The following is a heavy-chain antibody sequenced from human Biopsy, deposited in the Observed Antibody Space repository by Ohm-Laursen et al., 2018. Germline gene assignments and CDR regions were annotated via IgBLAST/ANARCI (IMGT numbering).Heavy chain of an antibody. CDR3: ARGSNEYGGLYFPH. CDR1: GGSFTGHY. D-gene: IGHD4-23*01. CDR2: ISHTGYT. Sequence: SETLSLTCTVSGGSFTGHYWTRIRQPPGKGLEWIGHISHTGYTSYKSSLKGRVTISLDTSRKHFSLRLTSLAAADTAVYYCARGSNEYGGLYFPHWGQGTLVTVSS. J-gene: IGHJ1*01. V-gene: IGHV4-59*11.